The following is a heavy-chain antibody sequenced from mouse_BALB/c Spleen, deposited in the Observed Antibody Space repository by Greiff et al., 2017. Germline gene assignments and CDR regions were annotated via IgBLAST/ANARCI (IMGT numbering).Heavy chain of an antibody. J-gene: IGHJ3*01. V-gene: IGHV3-6*02. CDR3: AGSYYGYVRTWFAY. D-gene: IGHD1-2*01. CDR2: ISYDGSN. CDR1: GYSITSGYY. Sequence: EVQLQESGPGLVKPSQSLSLTCSVTGYSITSGYYWNWIRQFPGNKLEWMGYISYDGSNNYNPSLKNRISITRDTSKNQFFLKLNSVTTEDTATYYCAGSYYGYVRTWFAYWGQGTLVTVSA.